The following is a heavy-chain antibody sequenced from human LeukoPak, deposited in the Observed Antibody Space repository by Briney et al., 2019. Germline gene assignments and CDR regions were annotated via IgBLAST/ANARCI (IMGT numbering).Heavy chain of an antibody. CDR3: ARQVGPDFDY. CDR1: GYIFTSYW. Sequence: GESLKISCKGSGYIFTSYWIGWVRQMPGKGLEWMGIIYPGDSDTKYSPSFQGQVTISADKSISTAYLHLTASDTAMYYCARQVGPDFDYWGQGTLVTVSS. V-gene: IGHV5-51*01. D-gene: IGHD1-26*01. CDR2: IYPGDSDT. J-gene: IGHJ4*02.